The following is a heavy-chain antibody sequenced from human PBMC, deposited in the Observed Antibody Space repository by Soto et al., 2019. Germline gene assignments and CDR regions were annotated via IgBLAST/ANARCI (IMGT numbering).Heavy chain of an antibody. J-gene: IGHJ4*02. CDR3: PRGRDGDY. V-gene: IGHV1-18*01. CDR2: ISAHNGNT. D-gene: IGHD6-6*01. CDR1: GYGFTTYG. Sequence: QVHLVQSGAEVKKPGASVKVSCKGSGYGFTTYGITWVRQAPGQGLEWMAWISAHNGNTNYAQKLQGRVTVTRDTSTNTAYIELRSLTSAYTAVYYCPRGRDGDYLGQGPLVTVSS.